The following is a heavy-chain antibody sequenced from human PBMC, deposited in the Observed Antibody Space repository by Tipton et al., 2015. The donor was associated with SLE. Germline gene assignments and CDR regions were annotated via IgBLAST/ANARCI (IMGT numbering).Heavy chain of an antibody. D-gene: IGHD3-22*01. CDR1: GGSISSSSYY. CDR2: IYYSGST. Sequence: LRLSCTVSGGSISSSSYYWGWIRQPPGKGLEWIGSIYYSGSTYYNPSLKSRVTISVDTSKNQFSLKLSSVTAADTAVYYCARDPCYYDSSGYCGGDYWGQGTLVTVSS. CDR3: ARDPCYYDSSGYCGGDY. J-gene: IGHJ4*02. V-gene: IGHV4-39*07.